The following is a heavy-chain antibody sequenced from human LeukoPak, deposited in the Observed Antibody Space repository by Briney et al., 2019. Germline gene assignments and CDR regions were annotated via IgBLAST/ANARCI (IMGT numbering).Heavy chain of an antibody. CDR3: AGGGSKNSYGYDS. V-gene: IGHV4-59*01. J-gene: IGHJ4*02. CDR1: GGSISSYY. Sequence: KSSEPLPLTCTVLGGSISSYYWRWIRRPPGKGLEWIGYIYYSGSTNNNPSLKSRVTISVDTSNSQFSLKLSSVAAADTGVYYCAGGGSKNSYGYDSWGQGTLVTVSS. CDR2: IYYSGST. D-gene: IGHD5-18*01.